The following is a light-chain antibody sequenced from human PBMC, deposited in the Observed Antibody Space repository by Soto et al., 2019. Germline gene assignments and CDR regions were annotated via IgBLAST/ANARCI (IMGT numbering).Light chain of an antibody. J-gene: IGKJ3*01. CDR3: QHRSNWLGT. V-gene: IGKV3-11*01. CDR1: QSVGRF. CDR2: DAS. Sequence: EIVLTQSPPTLSFSPGEKATLSSRASQSVGRFLACDQQKSGQTPRLLIYDASNRATGIPARFSGSGSGTDFTLTISSLEPEDFAVYYCQHRSNWLGTFGPGTKVDIK.